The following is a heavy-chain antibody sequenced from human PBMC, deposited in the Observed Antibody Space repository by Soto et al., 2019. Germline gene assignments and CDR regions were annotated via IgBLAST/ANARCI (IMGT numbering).Heavy chain of an antibody. V-gene: IGHV1-8*01. D-gene: IGHD6-25*01. CDR3: ARAYSSDYYYYMDV. CDR1: GYTFTNYD. Sequence: QVQLVQSGAEVEKPGASVKVSCKASGYTFTNYDINWVRQATGQGLEWLGWMNPNSGNTGYAQKFQGRITMTRNTSISTAYMELSSLGSEDTAVYYCARAYSSDYYYYMDVWGKGTTVTVSS. J-gene: IGHJ6*03. CDR2: MNPNSGNT.